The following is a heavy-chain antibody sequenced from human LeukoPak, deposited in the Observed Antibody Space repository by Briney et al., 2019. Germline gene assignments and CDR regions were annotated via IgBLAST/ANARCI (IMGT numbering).Heavy chain of an antibody. J-gene: IGHJ3*02. D-gene: IGHD6-19*01. Sequence: ASVKVSCKASGYTFTSYYMHWVRQAPRQGLEWMGIINPSGGSTSYAQKFQGRVTMTRDTSTSTVYMELSSLRSEDTAVYHCARGPIAVAGSKGASAFDIWGQGTMVTVSS. V-gene: IGHV1-46*01. CDR1: GYTFTSYY. CDR3: ARGPIAVAGSKGASAFDI. CDR2: INPSGGST.